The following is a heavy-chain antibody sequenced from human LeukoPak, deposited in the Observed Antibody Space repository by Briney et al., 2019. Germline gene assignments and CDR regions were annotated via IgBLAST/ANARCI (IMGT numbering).Heavy chain of an antibody. Sequence: GGSLRLSCAASGFTFSSYSMNWVRQAPGKGLEWVSSISSSSSYIYYADSVKGRFTISRDNAKNSLYLQMNSLRAEDTAVYYCARGSYDYGGNWEAFDIWGQGTMVTVSS. J-gene: IGHJ3*02. CDR1: GFTFSSYS. V-gene: IGHV3-21*04. CDR3: ARGSYDYGGNWEAFDI. D-gene: IGHD4-23*01. CDR2: ISSSSSYI.